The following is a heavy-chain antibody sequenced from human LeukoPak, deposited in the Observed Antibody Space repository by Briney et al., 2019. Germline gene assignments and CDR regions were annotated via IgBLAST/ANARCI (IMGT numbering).Heavy chain of an antibody. CDR1: GGSISSSNW. Sequence: SATLSLTCAVSGGSISSSNWWSWVRQPPGKGLEWIGEIYHSGSTNYNPSLKSRVTISVDKSKNQFSLKLSSVTAADTAVYYCARIATYSSSDSYFDYWGQGTLVTVSS. D-gene: IGHD5-24*01. CDR3: ARIATYSSSDSYFDY. CDR2: IYHSGST. J-gene: IGHJ4*02. V-gene: IGHV4-4*02.